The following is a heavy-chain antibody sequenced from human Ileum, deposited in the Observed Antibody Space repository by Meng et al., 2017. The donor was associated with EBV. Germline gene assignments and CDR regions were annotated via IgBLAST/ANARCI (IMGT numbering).Heavy chain of an antibody. J-gene: IGHJ4*02. Sequence: QEQRVQAGAEVKKPGASVKVSCKASGYSFTGHYIHWVRQAPGQGLEWVGWIYPNSGGTRYAQKFEGRVTMTRDTSITTAYMELSSLKSDDTAVYYCARDGAGGNSFDFWGQGTLVTVSS. D-gene: IGHD3-16*01. V-gene: IGHV1-2*02. CDR3: ARDGAGGNSFDF. CDR2: IYPNSGGT. CDR1: GYSFTGHY.